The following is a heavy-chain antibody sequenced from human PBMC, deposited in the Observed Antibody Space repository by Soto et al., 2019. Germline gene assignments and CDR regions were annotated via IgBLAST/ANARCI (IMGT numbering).Heavy chain of an antibody. CDR3: AHRKPLPHDYSSGWDFDY. D-gene: IGHD6-19*01. Sequence: SGPTLVNPTQTLTLTCTFSGFSLSTSGVGVGWIRQPPGKALEWLALIYWNDDKRYSPSLKSRLTITKDTSKNQVVLTMTNMDPVDTATYYCAHRKPLPHDYSSGWDFDYWGQGTLVTVSS. V-gene: IGHV2-5*01. J-gene: IGHJ4*02. CDR1: GFSLSTSGVG. CDR2: IYWNDDK.